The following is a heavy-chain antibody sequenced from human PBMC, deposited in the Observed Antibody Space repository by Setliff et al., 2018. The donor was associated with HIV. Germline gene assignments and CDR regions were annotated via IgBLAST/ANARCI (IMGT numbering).Heavy chain of an antibody. CDR2: IYYSGRT. Sequence: SETLSLTCTVSGDSVSSRSYYWSWIRQPPGKGLEWIGYIYYSGRTNYNPSLKSRVTISVDTSKNHFSLKLRSVTAADTAVYYCAQLGMVDDFDYWGQGPLVTVSS. V-gene: IGHV4-61*03. CDR1: GDSVSSRSYY. D-gene: IGHD1-1*01. J-gene: IGHJ4*02. CDR3: AQLGMVDDFDY.